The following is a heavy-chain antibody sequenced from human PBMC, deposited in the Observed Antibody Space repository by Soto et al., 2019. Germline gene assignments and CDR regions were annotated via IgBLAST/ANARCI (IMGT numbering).Heavy chain of an antibody. CDR3: ARRLSAFDV. CDR1: GYTFLKYA. J-gene: IGHJ3*01. CDR2: VNPSNGYT. V-gene: IGHV1-3*01. Sequence: ASVKVSCKTSGYTFLKYAIHWVRQAPGQGLEWMGWVNPSNGYTKYSENFQARLSLTRDTSANTAYMELSSLRSEDTAVYYCARRLSAFDVWGQGTLVTVSS.